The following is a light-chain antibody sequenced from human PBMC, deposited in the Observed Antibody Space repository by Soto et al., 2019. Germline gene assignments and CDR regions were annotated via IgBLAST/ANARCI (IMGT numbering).Light chain of an antibody. CDR2: AAS. CDR3: QQYNNWPPVT. CDR1: QSVSSN. Sequence: EIVMTQSPATLSVSPGERATLSCRASQSVSSNLAWYQQKPGQAPRLLIYAASTRATGIPARFSGSGSGTEFTLTISSLQSEDFAVYYGQQYNNWPPVTFGPGTKVDIK. V-gene: IGKV3-15*01. J-gene: IGKJ3*01.